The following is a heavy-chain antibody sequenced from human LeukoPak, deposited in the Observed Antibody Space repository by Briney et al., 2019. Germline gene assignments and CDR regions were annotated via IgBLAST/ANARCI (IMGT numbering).Heavy chain of an antibody. J-gene: IGHJ6*02. D-gene: IGHD5-18*01. V-gene: IGHV3-23*01. CDR3: AKDRAGYPSYDYGMDV. CDR2: ISGSGGST. Sequence: GRSLRLSCAASGFTFSSYAMSWVRQAPGKGLEWVSAISGSGGSTYYADSVKGRFTISRDNSKNTLYLQMNSLRAEDTAVYYCAKDRAGYPSYDYGMDVWGQGTTVTVSS. CDR1: GFTFSSYA.